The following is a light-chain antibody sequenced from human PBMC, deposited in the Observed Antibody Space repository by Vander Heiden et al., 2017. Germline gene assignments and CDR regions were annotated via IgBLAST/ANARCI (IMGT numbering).Light chain of an antibody. V-gene: IGKV1-9*01. CDR1: QGISSY. J-gene: IGKJ2*01. Sequence: DIQFTQSPSFLSASVGDRVTITCRASQGISSYLAWYQQKPGKAPKLLIYAASTLQSGVPSRFSGSGSGTEFTLTISSLQPEDFATDYCQQLNSYPPTFGQGTKLEIK. CDR3: QQLNSYPPT. CDR2: AAS.